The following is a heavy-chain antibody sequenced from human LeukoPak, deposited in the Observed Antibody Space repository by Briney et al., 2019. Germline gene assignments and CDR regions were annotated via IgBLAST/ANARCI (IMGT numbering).Heavy chain of an antibody. J-gene: IGHJ5*02. CDR1: GGSIYTYY. Sequence: PSETLSLTCTVSGGSIYTYYWSWIRQPPGKGLEWIGYIYNSGSTKYNPSLKSRVTISVDTSKNQFSLKLSSVTAADTAVYYCARGDFYHDSSGYYGDWFDPWGQGTLVTVSS. CDR2: IYNSGST. CDR3: ARGDFYHDSSGYYGDWFDP. D-gene: IGHD3-22*01. V-gene: IGHV4-4*09.